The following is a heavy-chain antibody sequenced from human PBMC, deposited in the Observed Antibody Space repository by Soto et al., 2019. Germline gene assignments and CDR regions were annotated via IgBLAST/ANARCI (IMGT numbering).Heavy chain of an antibody. J-gene: IGHJ3*02. D-gene: IGHD6-19*01. V-gene: IGHV1-18*01. CDR3: ARYGYSRGWFRGHDAFDI. CDR2: ISAYNGNT. Sequence: ASVKVSCKASGYTFTSYGISWVRQAPGQGLEWMGWISAYNGNTNYAQKLQGRVTMTTDTSTSTAYMELRSLRSDDTAVYYCARYGYSRGWFRGHDAFDIWGQGTMVTVSS. CDR1: GYTFTSYG.